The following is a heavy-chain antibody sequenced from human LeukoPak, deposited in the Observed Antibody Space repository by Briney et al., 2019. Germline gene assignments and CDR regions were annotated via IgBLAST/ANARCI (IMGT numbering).Heavy chain of an antibody. V-gene: IGHV4-30-2*01. CDR2: IYHSGST. CDR1: GGPISSGRDS. D-gene: IGHD1-14*01. CDR3: AAHRAATYYFDY. Sequence: SETLPLTCAVSGGPISSGRDSWSWFRQPPGKGLEWIGYIYHSGSTYYNPSLKSRVTISVDRSKNQFSLKLSSVTAAETAVYYCAAHRAATYYFDYWGQGTLVSASS. J-gene: IGHJ4*02.